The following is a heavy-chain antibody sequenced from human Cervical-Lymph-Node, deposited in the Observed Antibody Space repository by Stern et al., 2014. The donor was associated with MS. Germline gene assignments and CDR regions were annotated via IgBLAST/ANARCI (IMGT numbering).Heavy chain of an antibody. Sequence: QVQLVQSGAEVKKPGASVKVSCKASGYTLTDLSMHWVRQAPGKGLEWMGGFDPADGETIYAQKFQGRVTVTEDTSTDTAYMELSSLRSEDTAVYYCATDRDDFRSGYSAPTKGYGLDVWGQGTTVTVTS. D-gene: IGHD3-3*01. J-gene: IGHJ6*02. CDR1: GYTLTDLS. CDR3: ATDRDDFRSGYSAPTKGYGLDV. V-gene: IGHV1-24*01. CDR2: FDPADGET.